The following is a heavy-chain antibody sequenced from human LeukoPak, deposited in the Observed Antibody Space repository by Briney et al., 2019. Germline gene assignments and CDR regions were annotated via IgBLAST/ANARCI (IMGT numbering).Heavy chain of an antibody. CDR2: ISGSSYYI. J-gene: IGHJ4*02. D-gene: IGHD3-22*01. V-gene: IGHV3-21*01. Sequence: PGGSLRLSCAASGFTFSSYSMNWVRQAPGKGLEWVSSISGSSYYIYYADSVKGRFTISRDNAKNSLYLQMNSLRAEDTAVYYCAREGGEDYDSSGPYHHWGQGTLVTVSS. CDR1: GFTFSSYS. CDR3: AREGGEDYDSSGPYHH.